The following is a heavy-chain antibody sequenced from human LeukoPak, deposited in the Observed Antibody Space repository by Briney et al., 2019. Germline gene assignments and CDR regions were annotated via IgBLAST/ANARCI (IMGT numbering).Heavy chain of an antibody. J-gene: IGHJ5*02. Sequence: GGSLRLSCAASGFTFSSYWMSWVRQAPGKGLEWVANIKQDGSEKYYVDSVKGRFTISRDNAKNSLYLQMNSLRAEDTAVYYCARTDRGYSYGYNWFDPWGQGTLVTVSS. CDR1: GFTFSSYW. D-gene: IGHD5-18*01. CDR2: IKQDGSEK. V-gene: IGHV3-7*01. CDR3: ARTDRGYSYGYNWFDP.